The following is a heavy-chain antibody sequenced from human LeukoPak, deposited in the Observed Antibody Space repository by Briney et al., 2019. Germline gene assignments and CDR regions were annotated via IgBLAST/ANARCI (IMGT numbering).Heavy chain of an antibody. CDR1: GFTFSSYG. CDR3: AKKRVGDTRYSYYMDV. V-gene: IGHV3-23*01. CDR2: ISGSGGST. J-gene: IGHJ6*03. Sequence: GGTLRLSCAASGFTFSSYGMSWVRQAPGKGLEWVSAISGSGGSTYYADSVKGRFTISRDNSKNTLYLQMNSLRAEDTAVYYCAKKRVGDTRYSYYMDVWGKGTTVTISS. D-gene: IGHD1-26*01.